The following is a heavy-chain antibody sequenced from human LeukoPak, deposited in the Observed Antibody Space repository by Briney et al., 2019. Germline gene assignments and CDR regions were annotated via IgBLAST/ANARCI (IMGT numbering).Heavy chain of an antibody. Sequence: ASVKVSSTASGYTFTIYYMHRVRQAPGQGLEWMGIINPSGGSTSYAQKFQGRVTMTRDTSTSTVYMELSSLRSEDTAVYYCARGGAPCSGGSCPESWFDRCGQGTLVTVSS. J-gene: IGHJ5*02. CDR1: GYTFTIYY. CDR2: INPSGGST. V-gene: IGHV1-46*01. D-gene: IGHD2-15*01. CDR3: ARGGAPCSGGSCPESWFDR.